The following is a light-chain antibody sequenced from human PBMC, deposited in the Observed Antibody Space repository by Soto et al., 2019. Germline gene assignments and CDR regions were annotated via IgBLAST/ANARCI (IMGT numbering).Light chain of an antibody. J-gene: IGKJ3*01. CDR1: QSVDSN. Sequence: EIVMTQSPATLSVSPGERATLSCRASQSVDSNLAWYQQKPGQAPRLLIYGASTRPTGIPARFSGSESGTEFTLTITSLQSEDFAVYYCQQYDNWPLTFGPGTKVDFK. CDR2: GAS. V-gene: IGKV3-15*01. CDR3: QQYDNWPLT.